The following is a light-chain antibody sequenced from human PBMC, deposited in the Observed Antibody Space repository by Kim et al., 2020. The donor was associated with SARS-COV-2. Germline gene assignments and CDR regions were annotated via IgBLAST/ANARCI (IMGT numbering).Light chain of an antibody. CDR2: GAS. CDR3: QQYNNWLMYT. J-gene: IGKJ2*01. V-gene: IGKV3-15*01. Sequence: VSPGERATLSCRASQCVSSNLAWYQQNPGQAPRLLIYGASTRATGIPARFSGSGSGTEFTLTISSLQSEDFAVYYCQQYNNWLMYTFGQGTKLEI. CDR1: QCVSSN.